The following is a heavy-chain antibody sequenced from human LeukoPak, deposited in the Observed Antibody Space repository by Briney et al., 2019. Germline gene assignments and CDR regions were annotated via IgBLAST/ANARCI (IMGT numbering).Heavy chain of an antibody. J-gene: IGHJ6*03. Sequence: GGSLRLSCAASGFTFDDYGMSWVRQAPGKGLEWVSGINWNGGSTGYADSVKGRFTISRDNAKNSLYLQMNSLRAEDTAVYYCARCGYSYYYLLADYDYYMDVWGKGTTVTVSS. D-gene: IGHD5-18*01. CDR1: GFTFDDYG. V-gene: IGHV3-20*04. CDR3: ARCGYSYYYLLADYDYYMDV. CDR2: INWNGGST.